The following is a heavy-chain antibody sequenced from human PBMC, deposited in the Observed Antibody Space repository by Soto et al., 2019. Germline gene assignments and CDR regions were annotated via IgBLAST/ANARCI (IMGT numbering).Heavy chain of an antibody. CDR3: ARRYGSAIDY. CDR1: GGTISSWY. D-gene: IGHD1-26*01. Sequence: SETMSLTCTVSGGTISSWYWSWIRQTPGKGLEWIGYIYYSGSTNCNPSLKSRVTISVDTSKNQFSLKLSSVTAADTAVYYCARRYGSAIDYWGQGTLVTVSS. V-gene: IGHV4-59*08. CDR2: IYYSGST. J-gene: IGHJ4*02.